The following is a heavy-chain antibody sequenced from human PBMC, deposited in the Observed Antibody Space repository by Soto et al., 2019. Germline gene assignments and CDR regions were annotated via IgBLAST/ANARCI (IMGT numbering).Heavy chain of an antibody. CDR3: AINRGVPKWFDP. V-gene: IGHV4-59*01. D-gene: IGHD3-10*01. Sequence: SETLSLTCTVSGGSISSYYWSWIRQPPGKGLEWIGYIYYSGSTNYNPSLKSRVTISVDTSKNQFSLKLSSVTAADTAVYYCAINRGVPKWFDPWGQGTLVTVSS. CDR1: GGSISSYY. CDR2: IYYSGST. J-gene: IGHJ5*02.